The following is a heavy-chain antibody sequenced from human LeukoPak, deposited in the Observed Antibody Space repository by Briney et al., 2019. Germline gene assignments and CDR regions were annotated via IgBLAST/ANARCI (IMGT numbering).Heavy chain of an antibody. CDR2: IYDSGTT. Sequence: KASETLSLTCTVSGGSIRSYYWNWIRQPPGKGLEWIGYIYDSGTTNYNPSLNSRVTMSVDSSKNQVSLTLNSVTAADTAVYYCAREVEMATQFDYWGQGTLVTVSS. CDR1: GGSIRSYY. CDR3: AREVEMATQFDY. J-gene: IGHJ4*02. D-gene: IGHD5-24*01. V-gene: IGHV4-59*12.